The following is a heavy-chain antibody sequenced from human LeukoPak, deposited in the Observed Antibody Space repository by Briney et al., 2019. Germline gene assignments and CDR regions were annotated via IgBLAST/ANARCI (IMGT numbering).Heavy chain of an antibody. V-gene: IGHV4-59*08. D-gene: IGHD6-13*01. J-gene: IGHJ3*02. CDR3: ASWYSLGAFDI. CDR2: IYYRGST. CDR1: GGSISSYF. Sequence: SETLSLTCTVSGGSISSYFWSWIRQPPGKGLEWIGYIYYRGSTNYNPPLKSRVTISVDTSKNQFSLKLSSVTAADTAVYYCASWYSLGAFDIWGQGTMVTVSS.